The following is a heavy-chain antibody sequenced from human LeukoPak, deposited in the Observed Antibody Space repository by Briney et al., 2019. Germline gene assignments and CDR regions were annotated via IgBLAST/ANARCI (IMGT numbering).Heavy chain of an antibody. Sequence: PSETLSLTCTVSGGSISGYYWSWIRQPPGKGLEWSGYIYYSGSTNYNPSLKSRLTISIDTPENQFSLKLSSVTAADTAVYYCAREYSSSSGRRAFDIWGQGTMVTVSS. CDR2: IYYSGST. D-gene: IGHD6-6*01. CDR3: AREYSSSSGRRAFDI. J-gene: IGHJ3*02. CDR1: GGSISGYY. V-gene: IGHV4-59*08.